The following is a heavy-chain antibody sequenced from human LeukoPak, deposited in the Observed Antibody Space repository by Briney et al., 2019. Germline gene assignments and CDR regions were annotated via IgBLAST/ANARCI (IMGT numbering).Heavy chain of an antibody. V-gene: IGHV4-39*01. CDR1: GGSISSSSYY. D-gene: IGHD6-13*01. Sequence: PSETLSLTCTVSGGSISSSSYYWGWIRQPPGKGLEWIGSIYYSGSTYYNPSLKSRVTISVDTSRNQFSLKLSSVTAADTAVYYCATLSRSIAAAGYWGQGTLVTVSS. CDR3: ATLSRSIAAAGY. CDR2: IYYSGST. J-gene: IGHJ4*02.